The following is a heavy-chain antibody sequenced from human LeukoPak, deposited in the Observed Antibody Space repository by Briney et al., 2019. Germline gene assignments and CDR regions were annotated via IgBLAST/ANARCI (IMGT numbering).Heavy chain of an antibody. J-gene: IGHJ4*02. CDR2: INPNSGGT. CDR3: ARGYSGSYGN. D-gene: IGHD1-26*01. CDR1: GYTFTGCY. Sequence: ASVNVSRKASGYTFTGCYMHWVRQAPGQGLEWMGWINPNSGGTNYAQKFQGRVTMTRDTSISTAYMELSRLRSDDTAVYYCARGYSGSYGNWGQGTLVTVSS. V-gene: IGHV1-2*02.